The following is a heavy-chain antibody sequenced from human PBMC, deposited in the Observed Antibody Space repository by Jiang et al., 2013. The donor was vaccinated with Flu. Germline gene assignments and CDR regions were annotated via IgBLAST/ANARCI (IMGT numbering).Heavy chain of an antibody. CDR2: LVVVVPI. Sequence: GGSLRLSCAASGFTFSDYYMELGPPRLQGRGWSGSHPLVVVVPIYYADSVKGRFTISRDNAKNSLYLQMNSLRAEDTAVYYCARIEIVVVVAATPDRRTRDYWGQGTLVTVSS. CDR3: ARIEIVVVVAATPDRRTRDY. D-gene: IGHD2-15*01. J-gene: IGHJ4*02. CDR1: GFTFSDYY. V-gene: IGHV3-69-1*01.